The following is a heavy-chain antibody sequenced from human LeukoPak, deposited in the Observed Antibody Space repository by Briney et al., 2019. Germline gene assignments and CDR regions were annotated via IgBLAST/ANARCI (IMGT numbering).Heavy chain of an antibody. CDR3: ARAVYYYYYMDV. V-gene: IGHV1-2*02. Sequence: APVKVSCKASGYTFTGYYMHWVRQAPGQGLEWMGWINPNSGGTKNAQKFQGRVTMTRDTSISTAYMELSRLRSDDTAVYYCARAVYYYYYMDVWGKGTTVTVSS. CDR1: GYTFTGYY. CDR2: INPNSGGT. J-gene: IGHJ6*03.